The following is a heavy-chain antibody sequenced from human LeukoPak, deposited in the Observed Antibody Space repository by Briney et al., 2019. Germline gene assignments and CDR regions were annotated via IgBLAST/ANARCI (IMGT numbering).Heavy chain of an antibody. V-gene: IGHV1-2*02. D-gene: IGHD4-11*01. CDR1: GYTFTGYY. J-gene: IGHJ6*03. CDR2: INPKTGGT. Sequence: ASVKVSCKASGYTFTGYYLHWARPPPGHGLEWVGWINPKTGGTNYVQKFLDRVTMTTDMSISTAYMELIRLRSRDTAVYFCARGSSKYIFGYYMDVWGKGTTIIVSS. CDR3: ARGSSKYIFGYYMDV.